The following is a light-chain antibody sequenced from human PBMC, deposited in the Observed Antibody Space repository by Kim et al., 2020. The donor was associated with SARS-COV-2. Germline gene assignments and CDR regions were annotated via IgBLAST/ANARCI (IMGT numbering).Light chain of an antibody. CDR2: AAS. Sequence: DIQMTQSPSSVSASVGDRVTITCRASQGITTFLAWYQQRPGKAPKLLIYAASSLHSGVPSRFSGSGSGTHFTLTISSLQPEDFGTYYCQQADNFPFTFGQGTKLEIK. J-gene: IGKJ2*01. CDR3: QQADNFPFT. V-gene: IGKV1-12*01. CDR1: QGITTF.